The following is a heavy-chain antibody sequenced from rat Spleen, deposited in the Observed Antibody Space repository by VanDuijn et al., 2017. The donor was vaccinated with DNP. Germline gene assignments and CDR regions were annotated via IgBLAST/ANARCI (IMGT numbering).Heavy chain of an antibody. CDR1: GFSLTSYN. CDR3: TRESWGYVMDA. D-gene: IGHD5-1*01. V-gene: IGHV2S75*01. CDR2: IWGHGNT. J-gene: IGHJ4*01. Sequence: QVQLKESGPGLVQPSQTLSLTCTVSGFSLTSYNVHWVRQPTGKGLEWMGIIWGHGNTDYNSALKSRLSINRDTSKSQVFLKMNSLQTDDTAIYYCTRESWGYVMDAWGQGASVTVSS.